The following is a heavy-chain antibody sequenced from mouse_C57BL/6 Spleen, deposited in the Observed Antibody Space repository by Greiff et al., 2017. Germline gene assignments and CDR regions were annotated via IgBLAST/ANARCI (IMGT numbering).Heavy chain of an antibody. J-gene: IGHJ2*01. CDR2: IDPSDSYT. V-gene: IGHV1-59*01. D-gene: IGHD2-14*01. CDR3: ARSSYRTFYVDY. CDR1: GYTFTSYW. Sequence: QVQLQQPGAELVRPGTSVKLSCKASGYTFTSYWMHWVKQRPGQGLEWIGVIDPSDSYTNYNQKFKGKATLTVDTSSSTAYMQLSSLTSEDSAVYYCARSSYRTFYVDYWGQGTTLTVSS.